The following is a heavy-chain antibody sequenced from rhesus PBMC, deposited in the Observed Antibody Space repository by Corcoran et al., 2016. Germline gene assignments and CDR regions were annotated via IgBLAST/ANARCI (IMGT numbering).Heavy chain of an antibody. CDR2: IQGSVRRT. Sequence: QLQLQESGPGLVKPSETLSLPCPVSGGSLSSNSWSWIRQPPGKGMEGIGGIQGSVRRTEYKPSPKRRVTSSTDTSKNQFSLKLSSVTAADTAVYYCARSGYSWNIFDYWGQGVLVTVSS. CDR1: GGSLSSNS. J-gene: IGHJ4*01. D-gene: IGHD1-20*01. CDR3: ARSGYSWNIFDY. V-gene: IGHV4-173*01.